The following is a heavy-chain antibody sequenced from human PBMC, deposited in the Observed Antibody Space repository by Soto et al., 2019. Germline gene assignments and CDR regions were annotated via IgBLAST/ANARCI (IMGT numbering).Heavy chain of an antibody. D-gene: IGHD3-22*01. CDR3: ARESYYYDSSGYPSIYYYGMDV. Sequence: SETLSLTCTVSGGSISSYYWSWIRQPAGKGLEWIGRIYTSGSTNYNPSLKSRVTMSVDTSKNQFSLKLSSVTAADTAVYYCARESYYYDSSGYPSIYYYGMDVWGQGTTGTVSS. V-gene: IGHV4-4*07. CDR2: IYTSGST. J-gene: IGHJ6*02. CDR1: GGSISSYY.